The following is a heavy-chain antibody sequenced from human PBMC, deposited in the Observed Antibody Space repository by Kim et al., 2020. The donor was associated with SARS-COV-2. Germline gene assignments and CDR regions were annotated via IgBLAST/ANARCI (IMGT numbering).Heavy chain of an antibody. Sequence: SETLSLTCTVSGGSISSSSYYWGWIRQPPGKGLEWIGSIYYSGSTYYNPSLKSRVTISVDTSKNQFSLKLSSVTAADTAVYYCARQGGRAPSSGWFTDYYYYGMDVWGQGTTVTVSS. V-gene: IGHV4-39*01. CDR3: ARQGGRAPSSGWFTDYYYYGMDV. J-gene: IGHJ6*02. CDR1: GGSISSSSYY. D-gene: IGHD6-19*01. CDR2: IYYSGST.